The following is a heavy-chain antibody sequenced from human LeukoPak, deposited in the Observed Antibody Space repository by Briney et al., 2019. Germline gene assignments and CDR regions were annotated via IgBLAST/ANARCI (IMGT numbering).Heavy chain of an antibody. D-gene: IGHD2-2*01. CDR2: IYYSGST. J-gene: IGHJ5*02. CDR3: ARAGSGTSWVWFDP. V-gene: IGHV4-31*03. Sequence: PQTLSLTCTVSGSSISSGGYYWSWIRQHPGKGLEWIGYIYYSGSTYYSPSLKSRVTISVDTSKNQFSLKLSSVTAADTAVYYCARAGSGTSWVWFDPWGQGTLVTVSS. CDR1: GSSISSGGYY.